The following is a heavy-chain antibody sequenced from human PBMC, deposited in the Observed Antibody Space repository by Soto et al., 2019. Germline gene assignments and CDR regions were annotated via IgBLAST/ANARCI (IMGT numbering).Heavy chain of an antibody. Sequence: SETLSLTCTVSGGSISGFFWAWVRQPPGMPLEGLGHVAASGSTAYNPSLRSRLSLSLDVSKNRFSLELTSVTAADTATYFCARGGSTHYYYGLDVWGQGTTVTVYS. J-gene: IGHJ6*02. CDR1: GGSISGFF. CDR3: ARGGSTHYYYGLDV. CDR2: VAASGST. V-gene: IGHV4-4*07.